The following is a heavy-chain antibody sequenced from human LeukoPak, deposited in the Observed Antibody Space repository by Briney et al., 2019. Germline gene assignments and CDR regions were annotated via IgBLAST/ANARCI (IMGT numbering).Heavy chain of an antibody. V-gene: IGHV3-23*01. D-gene: IGHD3-22*01. Sequence: GGSLRLSCVASGFTFRNYAMSWVRQSPGKGLEWISAISNVGVYTFHADSVKGRLTISRDNSKNTLYLQMDSLRAEDTAIYYCAKGSSGGRPYYFDYWGQGTLVTVSS. J-gene: IGHJ4*02. CDR2: ISNVGVYT. CDR1: GFTFRNYA. CDR3: AKGSSGGRPYYFDY.